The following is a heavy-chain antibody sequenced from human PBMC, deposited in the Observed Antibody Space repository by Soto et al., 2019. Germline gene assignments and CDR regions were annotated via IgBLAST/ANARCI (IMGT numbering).Heavy chain of an antibody. CDR2: IRNKADSSTT. Sequence: EVQLVDSGGGLVQPGGSLKLSCAASGFTFSASAIHWVRQASGKGLEWVGRIRNKADSSTTTCAPSLEGRFAISRDDSKNTAYLQMNTLTTEDTAMYFCVRRGQQNCEAFEVWCQGTTVTVSS. CDR1: GFTFSASA. V-gene: IGHV3-73*01. J-gene: IGHJ3*01. CDR3: VRRGQQNCEAFEV. D-gene: IGHD6-13*01.